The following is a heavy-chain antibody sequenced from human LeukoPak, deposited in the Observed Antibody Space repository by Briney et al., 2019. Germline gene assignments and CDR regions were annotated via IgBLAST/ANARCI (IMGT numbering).Heavy chain of an antibody. Sequence: GGSLRLSCAASGFTLSSYSMNWVRQAPGKGLEWVSSISSSSYIYYADSVKGRFTISRDNAKNSLYLQMNSLRAEDTAVYYCARALYYYGSGSLYGMDVWGQGTTVTVSS. D-gene: IGHD3-10*01. V-gene: IGHV3-21*01. CDR2: ISSSSYI. J-gene: IGHJ6*02. CDR3: ARALYYYGSGSLYGMDV. CDR1: GFTLSSYS.